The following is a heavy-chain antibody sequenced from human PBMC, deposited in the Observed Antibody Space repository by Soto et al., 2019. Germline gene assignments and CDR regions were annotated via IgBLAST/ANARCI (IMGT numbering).Heavy chain of an antibody. D-gene: IGHD6-19*01. Sequence: EVQLLESGGGLVQPGGSLRLSCAASGFTFSSYAMSWVRQAPGKGLAWVSAISGSGGSTYYVDSVKGRFTIYRDNSKNTLCLQMNSLRAEDTAVYYCAKDWDGYSRGWSDCWGQGTLVTVFS. CDR2: ISGSGGST. V-gene: IGHV3-23*01. CDR1: GFTFSSYA. J-gene: IGHJ4*02. CDR3: AKDWDGYSRGWSDC.